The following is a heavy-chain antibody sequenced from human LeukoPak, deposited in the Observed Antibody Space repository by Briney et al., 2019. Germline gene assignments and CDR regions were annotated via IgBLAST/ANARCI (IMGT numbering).Heavy chain of an antibody. CDR3: ASSDSSAVNWDAFDI. J-gene: IGHJ3*02. CDR2: MNPNSGNT. V-gene: IGHV1-8*01. Sequence: ASVKVSCKASGYTFTSYDINWVRQATGQGLEWMGWMNPNSGNTGYAQKFQGRVTMTRNTSISTAYMELSSLRSEDTAVYYCASSDSSAVNWDAFDIWGQGTMVTVSS. CDR1: GYTFTSYD. D-gene: IGHD3-22*01.